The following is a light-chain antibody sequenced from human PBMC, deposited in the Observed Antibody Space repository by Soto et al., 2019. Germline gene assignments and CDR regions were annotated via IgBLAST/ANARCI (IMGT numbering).Light chain of an antibody. Sequence: EIVLTQSPATLSVSPGERATLTYRASQTVGTSLAWYQQKPGQAPRLLIYVASTRATGVPSRFSGSGSGTEFALTISSLQSEDFAVYYCQQHNAWPLTFGGGTKVEIK. J-gene: IGKJ4*01. V-gene: IGKV3-15*01. CDR2: VAS. CDR1: QTVGTS. CDR3: QQHNAWPLT.